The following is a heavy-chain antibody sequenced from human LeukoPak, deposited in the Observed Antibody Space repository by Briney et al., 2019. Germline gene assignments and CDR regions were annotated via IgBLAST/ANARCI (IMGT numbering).Heavy chain of an antibody. CDR3: ARDSGSLVPAAIGYYYGMDV. Sequence: GASVKVSCKASGYTFTSYGISWVRQAPGQGLAWMGWISAYNGNTNYAQKLQGRVTMTTDTSTSTAYMELRSLRSDDTAVYYCARDSGSLVPAAIGYYYGMDVWGQGTTVTVSS. CDR2: ISAYNGNT. CDR1: GYTFTSYG. D-gene: IGHD2-2*01. J-gene: IGHJ6*02. V-gene: IGHV1-18*01.